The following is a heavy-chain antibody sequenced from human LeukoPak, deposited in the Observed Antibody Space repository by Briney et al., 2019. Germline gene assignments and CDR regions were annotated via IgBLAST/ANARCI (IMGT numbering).Heavy chain of an antibody. CDR2: MHNAVHT. CDR3: ARYYSGLDY. CDR1: GGSISSYC. V-gene: IGHV4-59*01. D-gene: IGHD3-10*01. J-gene: IGHJ4*02. Sequence: PSETLSLTCTVSGGSISSYCWSWIRQPPGKRLEWLGYMHNAVHTHYNPSVMSRLTILIDLSKNQFSLRRGSGGAADTAVYYCARYYSGLDYWGQGIQVTVSS.